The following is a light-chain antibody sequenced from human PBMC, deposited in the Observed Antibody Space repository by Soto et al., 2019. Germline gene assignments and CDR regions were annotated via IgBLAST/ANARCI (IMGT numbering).Light chain of an antibody. CDR3: LQDYGYPRT. CDR1: QGIRYD. J-gene: IGKJ1*01. V-gene: IGKV1-6*01. Sequence: AIQMTQSPSSLSASVGDRVTITCRAGQGIRYDVAWYQQKPGRAPKLLIYAASNLPSGVPSRFSGSGSGSDFTLIISSLQPEDFATYYCLQDYGYPRTFGQGTKVEI. CDR2: AAS.